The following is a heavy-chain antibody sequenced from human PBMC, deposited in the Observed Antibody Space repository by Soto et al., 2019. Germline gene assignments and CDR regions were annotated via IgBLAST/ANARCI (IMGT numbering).Heavy chain of an antibody. CDR1: GGTFSSYA. CDR2: IITIFGTA. V-gene: IGHV1-69*01. D-gene: IGHD5-18*01. J-gene: IGHJ6*01. CDR3: ARDHKLQLWSRQSYGMDV. Sequence: QVQLVQSGAEVKKPGSSVKVSCKASGGTFSSYAISWVRQAPGQGLEWMGGIITIFGTANYAQKFQGRVTMTADESTSTAYMELSSLRAEATAVYYCARDHKLQLWSRQSYGMDVCGQGTTVTVSS.